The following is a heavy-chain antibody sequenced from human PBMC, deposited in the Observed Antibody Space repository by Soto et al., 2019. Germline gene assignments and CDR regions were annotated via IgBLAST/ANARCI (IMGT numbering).Heavy chain of an antibody. CDR2: IIPIFGTA. V-gene: IGHV1-69*13. J-gene: IGHJ6*02. CDR3: ARGGYCSGGSCYRNNGMDV. Sequence: ASVKVSCKASGGTFSSYAISWVRQAPGQGLEWVGGIIPIFGTANYAQKFQGRVTITADESTSTAYMELSSLRSEDTAVYYCARGGYCSGGSCYRNNGMDVWGQGTTVTVSS. D-gene: IGHD2-15*01. CDR1: GGTFSSYA.